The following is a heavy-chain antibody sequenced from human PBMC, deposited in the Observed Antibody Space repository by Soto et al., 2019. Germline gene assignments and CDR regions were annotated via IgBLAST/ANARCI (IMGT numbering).Heavy chain of an antibody. V-gene: IGHV4-61*01. CDR1: GGSVTSGNYY. J-gene: IGHJ4*02. CDR2: IYYTGGT. CDR3: TSAEISMIVGFDS. D-gene: IGHD3-22*01. Sequence: QVQLRESGPTLVKPSETLSLTCTVSGGSVTSGNYYWTWIRQPPGKGLEWIGNIYYTGGTSYNPSLKSRVSISLDTSENQFSMKLSFVTAADTAVYYCTSAEISMIVGFDSWGQGTLVTVFS.